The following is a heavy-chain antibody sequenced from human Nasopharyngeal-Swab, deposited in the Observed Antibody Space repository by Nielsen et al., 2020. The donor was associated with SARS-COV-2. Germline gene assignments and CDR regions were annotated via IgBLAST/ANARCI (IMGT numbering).Heavy chain of an antibody. CDR2: ISGSGGST. J-gene: IGHJ4*02. Sequence: GGSLRLSCAASGFTFSSYAMSWVRQAPGKGLEWVSAISGSGGSTYYADSVEGRFTISRDNSKNTLYLQMNSLRAEDTAVYYCAKSAGIVVPAAMLGTIDYWGQGTLVTVSS. V-gene: IGHV3-23*01. CDR3: AKSAGIVVPAAMLGTIDY. D-gene: IGHD2-2*01. CDR1: GFTFSSYA.